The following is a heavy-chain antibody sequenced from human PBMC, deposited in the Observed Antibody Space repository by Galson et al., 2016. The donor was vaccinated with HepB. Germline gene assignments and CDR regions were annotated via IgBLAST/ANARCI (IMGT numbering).Heavy chain of an antibody. Sequence: SLRLSCAASGYTVNHNYMHWVRQAPGKGLEWVSSVRSSGSATYYADSVKGRFTISRDNSRNTLFLQMNNLSAADTARYYCAKGGTYSYSGNGYFAFDIWGRGTMVSVSS. J-gene: IGHJ3*02. V-gene: IGHV3-53*01. CDR2: VRSSGSAT. D-gene: IGHD3-16*01. CDR3: AKGGTYSYSGNGYFAFDI. CDR1: GYTVNHNY.